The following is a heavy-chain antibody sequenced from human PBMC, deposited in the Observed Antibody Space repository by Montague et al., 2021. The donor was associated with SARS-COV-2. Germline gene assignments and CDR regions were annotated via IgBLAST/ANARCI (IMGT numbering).Heavy chain of an antibody. J-gene: IGHJ4*02. CDR3: ARGGGSGYRYYFDY. Sequence: SETLSLTCTVSGGSISSYYCNWIRQPPGKGQEWIGYIYYSGRTNXNSSLKGRVTISVDTSKNQCSLTLSFVTAADTAVYYCARGGGSGYRYYFDYWGQGSLVTVSS. CDR2: IYYSGRT. CDR1: GGSISSYY. D-gene: IGHD3-22*01. V-gene: IGHV4-59*01.